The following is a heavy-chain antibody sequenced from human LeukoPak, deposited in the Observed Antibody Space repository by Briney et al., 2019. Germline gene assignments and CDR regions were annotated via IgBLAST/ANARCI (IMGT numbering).Heavy chain of an antibody. CDR1: GFTVSSNY. V-gene: IGHV3-66*01. D-gene: IGHD1-1*01. CDR3: ARIETVADAFDI. CDR2: IYSSGST. J-gene: IGHJ3*02. Sequence: GGSLRLSCAASGFTVSSNYMTWVRQAPGKGLEWVSLIYSSGSTSYADSVRGRFTISRDNSKNTLYLQMNSLRAEDTAVYYCARIETVADAFDIWGQGTLVTVSS.